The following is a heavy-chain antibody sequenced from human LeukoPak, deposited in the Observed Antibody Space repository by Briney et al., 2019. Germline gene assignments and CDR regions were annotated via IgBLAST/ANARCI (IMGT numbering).Heavy chain of an antibody. D-gene: IGHD2-2*01. CDR2: IRGDGSKK. Sequence: PAESLSLSCAASGLTFSSYWMTWVRQAPGKGLEWVANIRGDGSKKKHVASVKGRFTISRDNAKNSLYLQMDNLRAEDTAMYYCARTSSITCYDYWGRGTLVTVSS. CDR1: GLTFSSYW. CDR3: ARTSSITCYDY. J-gene: IGHJ4*02. V-gene: IGHV3-7*03.